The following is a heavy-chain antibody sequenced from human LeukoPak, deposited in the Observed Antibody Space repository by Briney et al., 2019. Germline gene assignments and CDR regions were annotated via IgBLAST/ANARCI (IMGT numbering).Heavy chain of an antibody. J-gene: IGHJ4*02. Sequence: PGGSLRLSCAASGFTFSSYAMSWVRQAPGKGLEWVSAISGSGGSTYYADSVKGRFTISRDDSENTLYLQMNSLRAEDTAIYYCAKDHRGIAVAATYYFDYWGQGTLVTVSS. CDR1: GFTFSSYA. D-gene: IGHD6-19*01. CDR3: AKDHRGIAVAATYYFDY. CDR2: ISGSGGST. V-gene: IGHV3-23*01.